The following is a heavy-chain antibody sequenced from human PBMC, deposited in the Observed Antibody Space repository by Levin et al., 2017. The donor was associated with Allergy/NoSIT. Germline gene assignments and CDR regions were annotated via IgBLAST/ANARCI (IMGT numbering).Heavy chain of an antibody. Sequence: GESLKISCKASGYTFTSYDINWVRQATGQGLEWMGWMNPNSGNTGYAQKFQGRVTMTRNTSISTAYMELSSLRSEDTAVYYCARDLHHRAGTFDIWGQGTMVTVSS. CDR2: MNPNSGNT. CDR1: GYTFTSYD. CDR3: ARDLHHRAGTFDI. J-gene: IGHJ3*02. V-gene: IGHV1-8*01.